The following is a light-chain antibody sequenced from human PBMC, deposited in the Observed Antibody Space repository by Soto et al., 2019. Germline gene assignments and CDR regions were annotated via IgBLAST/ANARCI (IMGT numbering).Light chain of an antibody. CDR3: AAWDDSLNGHVV. V-gene: IGLV1-44*01. CDR1: SSNIGSNT. CDR2: SNN. Sequence: QSVLTQPPSASGTPGQRVTLSCSGSSSNIGSNTVNWYQQLQGTAPKLLIYSNNQRPSGVPDRFSGSKSGTSASLAISGLQSEDGADYYCAAWDDSLNGHVVFGGGTKLTVL. J-gene: IGLJ2*01.